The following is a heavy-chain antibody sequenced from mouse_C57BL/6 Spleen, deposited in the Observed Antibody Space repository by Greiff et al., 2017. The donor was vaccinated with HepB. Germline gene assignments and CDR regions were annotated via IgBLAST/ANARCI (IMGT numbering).Heavy chain of an antibody. V-gene: IGHV2-9-1*01. CDR3: ARNPLNWAYAMDY. CDR2: IWTGGGT. Sequence: VQGVESGPGLVAPSQSLSITCTVSGFSLTSYAISWVRQPPGKGLEWLGVIWTGGGTNYNSALKSRLSISKDNSKSQVFLKMNSLQTDDTARYYCARNPLNWAYAMDYWGQGTSVTVSS. CDR1: GFSLTSYA. J-gene: IGHJ4*01. D-gene: IGHD4-1*01.